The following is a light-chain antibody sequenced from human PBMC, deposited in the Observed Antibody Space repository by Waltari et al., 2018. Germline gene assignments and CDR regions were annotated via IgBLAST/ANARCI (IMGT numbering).Light chain of an antibody. V-gene: IGKV3-11*01. CDR2: DTF. CDR1: QSVSSY. Sequence: EIVLTQSPATLSLSPGQRATLSCRASQSVSSYLAWYQQRPGQAPRLLIYDTFNRATGIPARFSGSGSGTDFTLTISSLEPEDFAVYYCQQRSTWPLTFGQGPRWKSN. J-gene: IGKJ1*01. CDR3: QQRSTWPLT.